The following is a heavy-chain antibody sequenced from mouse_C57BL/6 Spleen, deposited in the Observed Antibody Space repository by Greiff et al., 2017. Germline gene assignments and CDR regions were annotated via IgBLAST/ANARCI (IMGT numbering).Heavy chain of an antibody. Sequence: VKLMESGAELVKPGASVKLSCKASGYTFTSYWMHWVKQRPGQGLEWIGMIHPNSGSTNYNEKFKSKATLTVDKSSSTAYMQLSSLTSEDSAVYYCARPSDYKGYWGQGTTLTVSS. CDR1: GYTFTSYW. CDR3: ARPSDYKGY. J-gene: IGHJ2*01. V-gene: IGHV1-64*01. D-gene: IGHD3-1*01. CDR2: IHPNSGST.